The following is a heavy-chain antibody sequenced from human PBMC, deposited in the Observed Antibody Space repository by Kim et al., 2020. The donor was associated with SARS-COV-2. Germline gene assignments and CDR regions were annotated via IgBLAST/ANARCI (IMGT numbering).Heavy chain of an antibody. V-gene: IGHV3-30*18. CDR1: GFTFSSYG. CDR2: ISYDGRTG. D-gene: IGHD1-1*01. CDR3: AKDRPRIIKLVLPTTGADY. Sequence: GGSLRLSCAASGFTFSSYGMHWVRQAPGQGLEWMAVISYDGRTGYYADSVKGRFTISRDNSKNTVYLQMNSLRPEDTAVYYCAKDRPRIIKLVLPTTGADYWGQGTLVTVSS. J-gene: IGHJ4*02.